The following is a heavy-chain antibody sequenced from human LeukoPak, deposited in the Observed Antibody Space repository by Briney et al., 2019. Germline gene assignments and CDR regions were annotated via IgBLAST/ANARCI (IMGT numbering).Heavy chain of an antibody. D-gene: IGHD6-13*01. Sequence: GGSLRLSCAASGFTFSSYAMSWVRQAPGKGLEWVSAISGSGGSTYYADSVKGRFTISRDNSKNTLYLQMNSLRAEDTALYYCAKSAAAGTYYYYGMDVWGQGTTVTVSS. J-gene: IGHJ6*02. CDR2: ISGSGGST. V-gene: IGHV3-23*01. CDR3: AKSAAAGTYYYYGMDV. CDR1: GFTFSSYA.